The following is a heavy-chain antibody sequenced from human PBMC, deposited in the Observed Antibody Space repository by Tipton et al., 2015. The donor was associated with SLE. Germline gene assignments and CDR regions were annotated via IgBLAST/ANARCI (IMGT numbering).Heavy chain of an antibody. D-gene: IGHD2-15*01. CDR1: GFTFSSHE. CDR3: ARDIGSLSDS. CDR2: IGTTGSPR. V-gene: IGHV3-48*03. Sequence: SLRLSCAASGFTFSSHEMHWVRQAPGKGLEWISYIGTTGSPRYYGDSVKGRFTISRDNAKRLLYLQMDSLRAEDTAVYYCARDIGSLSDSWGQGILVTVSS. J-gene: IGHJ4*02.